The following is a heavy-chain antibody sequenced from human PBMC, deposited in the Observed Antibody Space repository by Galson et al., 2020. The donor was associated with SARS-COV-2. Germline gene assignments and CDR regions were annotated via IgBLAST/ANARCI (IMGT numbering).Heavy chain of an antibody. D-gene: IGHD6-19*01. CDR1: GGSISSGGYY. V-gene: IGHV4-31*03. J-gene: IGHJ3*02. CDR2: IYYSGST. Sequence: SQTLSLTCTVSGGSISSGGYYWSWIRQHPGKGLEWIGYIYYSGSTYYNPSLKSRVTISVDTSKNQFSLKLSSVTATDTAVYYCARSKVTGYSSDYWPNAFDIWGQGTMVTVSS. CDR3: ARSKVTGYSSDYWPNAFDI.